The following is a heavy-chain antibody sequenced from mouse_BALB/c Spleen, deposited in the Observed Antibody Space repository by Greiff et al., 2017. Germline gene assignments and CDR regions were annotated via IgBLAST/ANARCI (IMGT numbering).Heavy chain of an antibody. Sequence: EVQLVESGGGLVQPGGSRKLSCAASGFTFSSFGMHWVRQAPEKGLEWVAYISSGSSTIYYADTVKGRFTISRDNPKNTLFLQMTSLRSEDTAMYYCARGYGSQYYFDYWGQGTTHTVSS. D-gene: IGHD1-1*01. CDR2: ISSGSSTI. V-gene: IGHV5-17*02. J-gene: IGHJ2*01. CDR1: GFTFSSFG. CDR3: ARGYGSQYYFDY.